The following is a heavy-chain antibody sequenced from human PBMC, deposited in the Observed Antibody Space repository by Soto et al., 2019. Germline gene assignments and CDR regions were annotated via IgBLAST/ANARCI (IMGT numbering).Heavy chain of an antibody. D-gene: IGHD3-3*01. CDR1: GGSFSGYY. CDR2: INHSGST. CDR3: ARGVPTYYDFWSGYESNYYYGMDV. Sequence: PSETLSLTCAVYGGSFSGYYWSWIRQPPGKGLEWIGEINHSGSTNYNPSLKSRVTISGDTSKNQFSLKLSSVTAADTAVYYCARGVPTYYDFWSGYESNYYYGMDVWGQGPTGTVSS. V-gene: IGHV4-34*01. J-gene: IGHJ6*02.